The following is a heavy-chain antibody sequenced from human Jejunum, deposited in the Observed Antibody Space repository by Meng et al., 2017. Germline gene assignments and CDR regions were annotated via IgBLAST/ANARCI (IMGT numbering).Heavy chain of an antibody. V-gene: IGHV4-34*01. CDR2: INGSGST. CDR3: ARGNEYSNYGADF. Sequence: QVKLQQWGAGLLKPSETLSLTCAVYGGSISDYYWTWIRQPPGKGLEWIGEINGSGSTNYNPSLKSRVTISVDRSKSQFYLRVSSVTAADTAVYYCARGNEYSNYGADFWGQGTLVTVSS. D-gene: IGHD4-11*01. CDR1: GGSISDYY. J-gene: IGHJ4*02.